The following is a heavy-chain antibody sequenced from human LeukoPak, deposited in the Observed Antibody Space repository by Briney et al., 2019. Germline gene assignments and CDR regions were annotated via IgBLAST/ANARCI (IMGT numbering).Heavy chain of an antibody. CDR1: GFTFSNAW. D-gene: IGHD2-2*02. CDR3: TTDSVVVPAAIPVWAFDI. Sequence: PGGSLRLSCAASGFTFSNAWMSWVRQAPGKGLEWVTRIKSKTDGWTTDYAAPVKGRFTISRDDSKNTLYLQMNSLKTEDTAVYYCTTDSVVVPAAIPVWAFDIWGQGTMVTVSS. CDR2: IKSKTDGWTT. V-gene: IGHV3-15*01. J-gene: IGHJ3*02.